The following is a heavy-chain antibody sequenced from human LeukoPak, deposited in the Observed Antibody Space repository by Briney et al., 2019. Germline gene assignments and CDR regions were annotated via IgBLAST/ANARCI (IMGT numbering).Heavy chain of an antibody. CDR3: ARDTGYCSGGSCGSYFDY. J-gene: IGHJ4*02. CDR1: GYTFTSYD. Sequence: GASVKVSCKASGYTFTSYDINWVRQATGQGLEWMGWMNPNSGNTGYAQKFQGRVTMTRNTSISTAYMELSSLRSEDTAVYYCARDTGYCSGGSCGSYFDYWGQGTLVTVSS. D-gene: IGHD2-15*01. CDR2: MNPNSGNT. V-gene: IGHV1-8*01.